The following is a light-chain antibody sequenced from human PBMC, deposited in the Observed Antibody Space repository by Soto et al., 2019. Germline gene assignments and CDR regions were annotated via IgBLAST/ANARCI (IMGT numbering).Light chain of an antibody. Sequence: SYELTQPTSVSVAPGQTARITCGGDGIESKTVHWYQQKPGQAPVLVVYDDSARYSGIPERFSGSNSGNTATLIIRRVEAGDEADYYGQVWHSSGDENYVFGAGTKLTVL. CDR1: GIESKT. V-gene: IGLV3-21*02. J-gene: IGLJ1*01. CDR3: QVWHSSGDENYV. CDR2: DDS.